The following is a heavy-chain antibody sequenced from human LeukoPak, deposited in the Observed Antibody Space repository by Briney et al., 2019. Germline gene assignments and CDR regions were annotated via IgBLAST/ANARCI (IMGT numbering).Heavy chain of an antibody. Sequence: PGGSLRLSCAASGFTFSSYAMSWVRQAPGKGLEWVGHINTKSDGGTIDYSAPVKGRFTISRDDSKNTVYLQMNSLKTEDTAVYYCTTGLAFWGQGTLVTVSS. CDR1: GFTFSSYA. D-gene: IGHD2-21*01. CDR3: TTGLAF. V-gene: IGHV3-15*01. CDR2: INTKSDGGTI. J-gene: IGHJ4*02.